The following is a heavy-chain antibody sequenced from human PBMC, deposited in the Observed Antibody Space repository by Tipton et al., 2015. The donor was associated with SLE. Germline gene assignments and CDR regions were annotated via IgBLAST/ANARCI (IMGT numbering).Heavy chain of an antibody. CDR3: AGDDYASGIT. Sequence: GSLRLSCAASGFNFNSYAMSWVRQAPGKGLEWVSVVYNDGSTHYADSVKGRFTSSRDNAKNSLYLQMNSLRVEDTAVYFCAGDDYASGITWGQGTLVTVSS. D-gene: IGHD3-10*01. J-gene: IGHJ5*02. V-gene: IGHV3-23*03. CDR1: GFNFNSYA. CDR2: VYNDGST.